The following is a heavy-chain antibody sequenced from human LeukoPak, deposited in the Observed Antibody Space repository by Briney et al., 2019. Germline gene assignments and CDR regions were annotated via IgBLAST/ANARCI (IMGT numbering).Heavy chain of an antibody. Sequence: PSETLSLTCTVSGGSISSYYWSWIRQPPGKGLEWIGYIYYSGSTNYNPSLKSRVTISVDTSKNQFSLKLSSVTAADTAVYYCAREVRFLEWYIYFDYWGQGTLVTVSS. CDR2: IYYSGST. CDR3: AREVRFLEWYIYFDY. CDR1: GGSISSYY. V-gene: IGHV4-59*01. D-gene: IGHD3-3*01. J-gene: IGHJ4*02.